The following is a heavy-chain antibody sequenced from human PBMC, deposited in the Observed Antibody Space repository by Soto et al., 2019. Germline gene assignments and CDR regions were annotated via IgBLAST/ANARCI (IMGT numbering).Heavy chain of an antibody. CDR1: GFMFSAYW. V-gene: IGHV3-7*01. J-gene: IGHJ4*02. Sequence: EVQLVESGGRLVQPGGSLRLSCAASGFMFSAYWMSWVRRDPGKGREWVATISGGASDKFYVDSVKGRFTIYRDDSKNTLYLQTNSLRDEDTAVYYCVREDWHRFDSWGQGTLVTVSS. CDR2: ISGGASDK. CDR3: VREDWHRFDS. D-gene: IGHD2-21*01.